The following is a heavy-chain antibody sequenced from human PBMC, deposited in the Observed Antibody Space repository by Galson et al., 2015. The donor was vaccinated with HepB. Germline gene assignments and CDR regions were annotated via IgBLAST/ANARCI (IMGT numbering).Heavy chain of an antibody. CDR2: ISAYNGNT. CDR1: GYTCTSYG. D-gene: IGHD6-13*01. CDR3: ARASAGTRYFDY. V-gene: IGHV1-18*04. Sequence: PVKDSCKASGYTCTSYGISGVRQAPGQGLEWMGWISAYNGNTNYAQKLQGRVTMTTDTSTSTAYMELRSLRSDDTALYYCARASAGTRYFDYWGQGTLVTVSS. J-gene: IGHJ4*02.